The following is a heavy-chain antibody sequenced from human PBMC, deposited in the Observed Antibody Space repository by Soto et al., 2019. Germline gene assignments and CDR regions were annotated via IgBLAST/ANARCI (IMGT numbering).Heavy chain of an antibody. D-gene: IGHD3-16*01. CDR3: ASLHVAYDYVWYFDY. CDR2: IYNSGST. J-gene: IGHJ4*02. Sequence: WETLSLTCAVSGGSISSSNWWSWVRQPPGKGLEWIGEIYNSGSTNYKPSLKSRVTISVDKSKNQFSLKLSSVTAADTAVYYCASLHVAYDYVWYFDYWGQGTRVTVSS. V-gene: IGHV4-4*02. CDR1: GGSISSSNW.